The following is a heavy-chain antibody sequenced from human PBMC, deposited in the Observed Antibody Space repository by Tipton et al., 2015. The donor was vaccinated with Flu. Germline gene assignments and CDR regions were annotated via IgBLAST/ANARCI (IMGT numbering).Heavy chain of an antibody. CDR2: VKKDSSQK. CDR1: GFTLSDYW. J-gene: IGHJ4*02. D-gene: IGHD3-16*01. CDR3: ARDWGMSY. V-gene: IGHV3-7*01. Sequence: SLRLSCTVSGFTLSDYWMTWLRQAPGKGLEWVANVKKDSSQKSYGDSVRGRFTVSRDNSKNTLYLQMTSLRAEDTAVYYCARDWGMSYWGQGTLVTVSS.